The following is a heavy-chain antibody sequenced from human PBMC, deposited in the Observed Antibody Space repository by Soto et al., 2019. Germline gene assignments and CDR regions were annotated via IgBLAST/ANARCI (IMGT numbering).Heavy chain of an antibody. CDR1: GFALRTYW. CDR3: AKGDYGDYLDY. V-gene: IGHV3-7*03. J-gene: IGHJ4*02. D-gene: IGHD4-17*01. CDR2: IKQDGSAK. Sequence: GGSLRLSCAASGFALRTYWMSWVRQAPGKGLEWVANIKQDGSAKYYVDSVRGRFTISRDNANNSLYLQLNSLRAEDAAVYYCAKGDYGDYLDYWGQGTLVTVSS.